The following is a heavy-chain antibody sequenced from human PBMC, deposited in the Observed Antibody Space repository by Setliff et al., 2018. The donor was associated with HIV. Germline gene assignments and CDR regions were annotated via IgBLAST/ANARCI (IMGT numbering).Heavy chain of an antibody. CDR1: GGSISSSSYY. D-gene: IGHD6-13*01. Sequence: PSETLSLTCTVSGGSISSSSYYWGWIRQPPGKGLEWIGTIYYTGSTYYNPSLKSRVTISVDTSKNQFSLKLSSVTAADTAVYYCAKEARGIPTTGTGYWGQGALVTV. CDR2: IYYTGST. V-gene: IGHV4-39*02. CDR3: AKEARGIPTTGTGY. J-gene: IGHJ4*02.